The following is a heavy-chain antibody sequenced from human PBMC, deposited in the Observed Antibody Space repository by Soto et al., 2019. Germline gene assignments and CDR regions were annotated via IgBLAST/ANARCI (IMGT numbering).Heavy chain of an antibody. J-gene: IGHJ3*02. CDR1: GFTFTSSA. Sequence: QMQLVQSGPEVKKPGTSVKVSCKASGFTFTSSAMQWVRQARGQRLEWIGWIVVGSGNTNYAQKFQERVSITRDMSTRTAYMEPSSLRSEDTAVYYCAAGVTYDGNFDIWGQGTMVTVSS. D-gene: IGHD5-12*01. CDR3: AAGVTYDGNFDI. V-gene: IGHV1-58*02. CDR2: IVVGSGNT.